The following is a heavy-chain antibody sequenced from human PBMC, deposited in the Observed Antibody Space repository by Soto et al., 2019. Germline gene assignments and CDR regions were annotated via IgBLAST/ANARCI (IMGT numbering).Heavy chain of an antibody. D-gene: IGHD3-16*01. CDR3: AKDSIMINGIDPWANAFDI. J-gene: IGHJ3*02. V-gene: IGHV3-23*01. CDR2: ISGSGGST. CDR1: GFTFSSYA. Sequence: EVQLLESGGGLVQPGGSLRLSCAASGFTFSSYAMSWVRQAPGKGLEWVSAISGSGGSTYYADSGKGRFTISRDNSKNTLYLQMNSLGAEDTAVYYCAKDSIMINGIDPWANAFDIWGQGTMVTVSS.